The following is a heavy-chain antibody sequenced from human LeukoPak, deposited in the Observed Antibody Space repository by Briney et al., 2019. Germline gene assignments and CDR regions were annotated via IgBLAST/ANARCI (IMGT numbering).Heavy chain of an antibody. V-gene: IGHV3-23*01. D-gene: IGHD3-22*01. J-gene: IGHJ4*02. CDR2: ISDNAYST. Sequence: PGGSLRLSCAASGSTFSSYAMTWVRQAPGKGLEWVSTISDNAYSTYYADSVRGRFTISRDNSKNTLYLQMIGLRPEDTAVYSCAKYFYDSSGYYDAAPLDSWGQGTLVTVFS. CDR1: GSTFSSYA. CDR3: AKYFYDSSGYYDAAPLDS.